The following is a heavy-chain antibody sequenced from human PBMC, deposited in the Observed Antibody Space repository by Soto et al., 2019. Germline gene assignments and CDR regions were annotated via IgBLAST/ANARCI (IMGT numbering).Heavy chain of an antibody. D-gene: IGHD1-26*01. Sequence: PGGSLRLSCAASGFTFNSYGMHWVRQCPGYGLEWVAFISYDSTKTYYADSVKGRFTISRDNSNSALYVQMNSLTGEDTAVYYCARTRSAWSDFHYYSLDVWGQGTTVTVSS. J-gene: IGHJ6*02. CDR1: GFTFNSYG. CDR2: ISYDSTKT. V-gene: IGHV3-30*03. CDR3: ARTRSAWSDFHYYSLDV.